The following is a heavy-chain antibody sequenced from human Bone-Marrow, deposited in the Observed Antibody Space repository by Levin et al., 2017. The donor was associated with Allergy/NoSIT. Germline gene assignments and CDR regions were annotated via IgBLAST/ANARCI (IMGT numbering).Heavy chain of an antibody. J-gene: IGHJ6*02. D-gene: IGHD6-13*01. Sequence: LSLTCAASGFPFSNAWMSWVRQAPGKGLEWVGRIKSKTDGGTTDYAAPVKGRFTISRDDSKNTLYLQMNSLKTEDTAVYYCTTDGGYSSSWLLGYYGMDVWGQGTTVTVSS. CDR2: IKSKTDGGTT. V-gene: IGHV3-15*01. CDR3: TTDGGYSSSWLLGYYGMDV. CDR1: GFPFSNAW.